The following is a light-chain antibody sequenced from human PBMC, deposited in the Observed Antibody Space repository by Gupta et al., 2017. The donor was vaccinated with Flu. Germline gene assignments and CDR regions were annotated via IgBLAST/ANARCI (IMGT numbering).Light chain of an antibody. V-gene: IGLV2-14*01. CDR2: EVS. Sequence: SALTQPASVSGSPGQSITISCTGTSSDVGGYDYVSWYQQHPGKAPKLMIYEVSNRPSGVSNRFSGSKSGSTASLTISGLQAEDEADYYCSSYTSSSTLWVFGGGTKLTVL. CDR1: SSDVGGYDY. J-gene: IGLJ3*02. CDR3: SSYTSSSTLWV.